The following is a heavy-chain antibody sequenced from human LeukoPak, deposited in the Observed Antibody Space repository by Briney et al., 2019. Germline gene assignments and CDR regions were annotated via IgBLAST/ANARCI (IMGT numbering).Heavy chain of an antibody. D-gene: IGHD2-2*01. J-gene: IGHJ5*02. CDR3: ARDTPFRANIVVVPAATAQLNWFDP. CDR1: GYTFTGYY. Sequence: ASVKVSCKASGYTFTGYYMHWVRQAPGQGLEWMGWINPNSGGTNYTQKFQGRVTMTRDTSISTAYMELSRLRSDDTAVYYCARDTPFRANIVVVPAATAQLNWFDPWGQGTLVTVSS. V-gene: IGHV1-2*02. CDR2: INPNSGGT.